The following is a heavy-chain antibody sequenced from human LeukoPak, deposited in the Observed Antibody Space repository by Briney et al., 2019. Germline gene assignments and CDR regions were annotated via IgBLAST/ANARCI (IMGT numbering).Heavy chain of an antibody. CDR2: ITSSGRYI. CDR3: TRKGPRGNFLFDY. J-gene: IGHJ4*02. V-gene: IGHV3-21*01. CDR1: GFTFSSYS. Sequence: GGSLRLSCAASGFTFSSYSMNWVRQAPGKGLEWVSSITSSGRYIYYADSVKGRFTIPRDNSENSLYLQMDSLTAEDTAVYYSTRKGPRGNFLFDYGAQG. D-gene: IGHD2/OR15-2a*01.